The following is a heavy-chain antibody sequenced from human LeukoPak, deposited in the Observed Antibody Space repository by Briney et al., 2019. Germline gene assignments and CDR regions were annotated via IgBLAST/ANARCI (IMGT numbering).Heavy chain of an antibody. CDR1: GYTFTGYY. D-gene: IGHD3-3*01. V-gene: IGHV1-2*06. CDR3: ARDRRDIWINAFDI. CDR2: LNPNSGGT. J-gene: IGHJ3*02. Sequence: GASVKVSCKASGYTFTGYYMHWVRQAPGQGLEWMGRLNPNSGGTNYAQKFQGRVTMTRDTSISTAYIAVRRLSSGDTAVYYCARDRRDIWINAFDIWGKGTMVTVSS.